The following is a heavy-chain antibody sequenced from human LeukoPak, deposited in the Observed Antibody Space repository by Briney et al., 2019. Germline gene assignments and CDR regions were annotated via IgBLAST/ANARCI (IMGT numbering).Heavy chain of an antibody. J-gene: IGHJ3*02. V-gene: IGHV3-7*01. D-gene: IGHD2-8*01. CDR3: ARDVSVDDALEI. Sequence: GGSLRLSCAASGFTFSSYWITWVRQAPGKGLEWVANINQDGSEKCYVDSVKGRFTISRDNAKNSQYLQMNSLRAEDTAVYYCARDVSVDDALEIWGQGTMVTVSS. CDR1: GFTFSSYW. CDR2: INQDGSEK.